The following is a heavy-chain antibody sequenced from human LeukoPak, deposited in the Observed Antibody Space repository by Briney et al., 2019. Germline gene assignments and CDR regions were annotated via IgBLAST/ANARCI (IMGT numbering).Heavy chain of an antibody. D-gene: IGHD6-13*01. V-gene: IGHV4-34*01. CDR2: IYHSGST. CDR3: ARGNWGYSSSWNWFDP. J-gene: IGHJ5*02. Sequence: SETLSLTCAVFGGSFSGYYWNWIRQPPGKGLEWLGDIYHSGSTNYNPSLKSRVTISVDTSKNQFSLKLSSVTAADTAVYYCARGNWGYSSSWNWFDPWGQGTLVTVSS. CDR1: GGSFSGYY.